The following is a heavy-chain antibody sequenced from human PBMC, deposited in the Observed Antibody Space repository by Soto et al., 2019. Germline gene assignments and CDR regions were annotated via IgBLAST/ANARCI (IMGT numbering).Heavy chain of an antibody. V-gene: IGHV5-51*01. J-gene: IGHJ4*02. D-gene: IGHD5-12*01. CDR1: GYSFTSYW. CDR3: ARLYRREYSGYDRGGPVDFDY. CDR2: IYPGDSDT. Sequence: GESLKISCKGSGYSFTSYWICWVRQMPGKGLEWMGIIYPGDSDTRYSPSFQGQVTISADKSISTAYLQWSSLKASDTAMYYCARLYRREYSGYDRGGPVDFDYWGQGTLVTVSS.